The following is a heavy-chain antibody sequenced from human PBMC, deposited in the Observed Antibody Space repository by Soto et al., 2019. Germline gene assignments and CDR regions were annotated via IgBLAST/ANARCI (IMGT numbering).Heavy chain of an antibody. Sequence: EEQLVESGGGLVQPGRSLRLSCKGSGFTFGDYAMSWVRQAPGKGLQWVGFIRGKAYGEAIEYAADVKGRFTISRDDSQSNAHLQMNSLKTEDTAVYYCTRERGVNIYGTLDSWGQGTLVTVSS. CDR2: IRGKAYGEAI. J-gene: IGHJ4*02. CDR3: TRERGVNIYGTLDS. CDR1: GFTFGDYA. V-gene: IGHV3-49*04. D-gene: IGHD5-18*01.